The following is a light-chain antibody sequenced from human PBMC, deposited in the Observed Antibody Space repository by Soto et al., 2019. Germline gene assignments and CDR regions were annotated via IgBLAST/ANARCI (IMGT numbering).Light chain of an antibody. J-gene: IGKJ1*01. CDR1: QSVSSK. Sequence: EIVLTQSPGTLSVSPGERATLSCRASQSVSSKLAWYQQKPGQAPRLLFYGASTGATGIPAGFSGSGSETEFTLSISSLQSEDFAVYYCQQYNNWPGTFGQGTKVEI. V-gene: IGKV3-15*01. CDR3: QQYNNWPGT. CDR2: GAS.